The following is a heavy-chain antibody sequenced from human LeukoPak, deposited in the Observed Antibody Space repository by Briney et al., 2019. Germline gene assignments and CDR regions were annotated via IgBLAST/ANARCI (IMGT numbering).Heavy chain of an antibody. Sequence: GASVKVSCKASGGTFSSYAISWVRQAPGQGLEWMGWMNPKTGNTGSAQKFQGRVTITGDTSISTIYMKLSSLRSEDTAVYYCVRIYYSNAFDIWGQGTMVTVSS. CDR1: GGTFSSYA. D-gene: IGHD4-11*01. CDR3: VRIYYSNAFDI. V-gene: IGHV1-8*03. J-gene: IGHJ3*02. CDR2: MNPKTGNT.